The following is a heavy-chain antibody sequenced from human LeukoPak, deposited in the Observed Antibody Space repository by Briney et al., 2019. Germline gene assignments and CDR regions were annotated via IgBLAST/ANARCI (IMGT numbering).Heavy chain of an antibody. V-gene: IGHV4-39*06. D-gene: IGHD3-22*01. J-gene: IGHJ6*03. CDR3: ARGGPRLYYYYMDV. CDR1: GGSISSSSYY. Sequence: PSETLSLTCTVSGGSISSSSYYWGWIRQPPGKGLEWIGSIYYSRSTYYNPSLKSRVTISVDTFKNQFTLKLSSVTAADTAVYYCARGGPRLYYYYMDVWGKGTTVTISS. CDR2: IYYSRST.